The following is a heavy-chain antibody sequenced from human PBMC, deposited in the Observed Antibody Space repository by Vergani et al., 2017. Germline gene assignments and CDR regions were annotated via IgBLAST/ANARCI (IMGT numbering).Heavy chain of an antibody. Sequence: EVQLVESGGGLVKPGGSLRLSCAASGFTFSSYSMNWVRQAPGKGLEWVSSISSSSSYIYYADSVKGRFTTSRDNAKNSLYLQMNSLRAEDTAVYYCARAGGIAARQGFDYWGQGTLVTVSS. D-gene: IGHD6-6*01. CDR2: ISSSSSYI. CDR3: ARAGGIAARQGFDY. CDR1: GFTFSSYS. J-gene: IGHJ4*02. V-gene: IGHV3-21*01.